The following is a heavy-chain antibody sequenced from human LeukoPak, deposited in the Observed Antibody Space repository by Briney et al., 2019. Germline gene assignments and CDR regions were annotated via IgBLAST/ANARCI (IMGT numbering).Heavy chain of an antibody. CDR3: ARDTVFGVVIGLGS. Sequence: GRSLRLSCAASGFTFSSSSMNWVRQAPGKGLEWVSSITSSSSYIYYADSVKGRFTISRDNAKNSLYLQMNSLRAEDTAVYYCARDTVFGVVIGLGSWGQGTLVTVSS. CDR1: GFTFSSSS. CDR2: ITSSSSYI. D-gene: IGHD3-3*01. J-gene: IGHJ5*02. V-gene: IGHV3-21*01.